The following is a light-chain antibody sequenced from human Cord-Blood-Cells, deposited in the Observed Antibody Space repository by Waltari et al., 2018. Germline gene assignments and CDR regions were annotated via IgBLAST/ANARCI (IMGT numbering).Light chain of an antibody. CDR2: DVS. CDR1: SSDVGGFNY. V-gene: IGLV2-14*01. CDR3: SSYTSSSTWV. J-gene: IGLJ3*02. Sequence: QSALTQPASVSGSPGQSITLSSTGTSSDVGGFNYVPWYQQHPGKAPKLMIYDVSKRPSGVSNRFSGSKSGNTASLTISGLQAEDEADYYCSSYTSSSTWVFGGGTKLTVL.